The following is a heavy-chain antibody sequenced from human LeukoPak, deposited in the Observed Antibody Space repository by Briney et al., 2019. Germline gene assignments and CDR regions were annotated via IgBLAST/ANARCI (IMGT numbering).Heavy chain of an antibody. CDR3: ARHRRATVNHYYYGMDV. D-gene: IGHD4-17*01. V-gene: IGHV5-51*01. J-gene: IGHJ6*02. Sequence: GESLKISCKGSGYSFTSYWIGWVRQMPGKGLEWMGIIYPGDSDTRYSSSFQGQVTISADKSISTAYLQWSSLKASDTAMYYCARHRRATVNHYYYGMDVWGQGTTVTVSS. CDR1: GYSFTSYW. CDR2: IYPGDSDT.